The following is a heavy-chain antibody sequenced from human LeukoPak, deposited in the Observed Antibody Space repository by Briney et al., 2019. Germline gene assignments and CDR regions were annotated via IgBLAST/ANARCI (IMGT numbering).Heavy chain of an antibody. V-gene: IGHV3-48*03. J-gene: IGHJ4*02. CDR1: EFTPSSYE. Sequence: GGSLRLSRAASEFTPSSYEMSWVRPAPGKGVGWVSYISSSGSGIYYADSVKGRFTISRDNAKNSLYLQMNSLRDEDTAVYYCARRSNGLADDWGQGTLVTVSS. D-gene: IGHD6-19*01. CDR3: ARRSNGLADD. CDR2: ISSSGSGI.